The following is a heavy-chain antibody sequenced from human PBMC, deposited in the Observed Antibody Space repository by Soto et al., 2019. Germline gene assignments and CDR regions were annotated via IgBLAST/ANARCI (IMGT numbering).Heavy chain of an antibody. CDR3: ARRYGKNAFDI. Sequence: SETLSLTCAVYGGSFSGYYWSWIRQPPGKGLEWIGEINHSRSTNYNPSLKSRVTISVDTSKNQFSLKLSSVTAADTAVYYCARRYGKNAFDIWGQGTMVTVSS. D-gene: IGHD5-18*01. J-gene: IGHJ3*02. V-gene: IGHV4-34*01. CDR2: INHSRST. CDR1: GGSFSGYY.